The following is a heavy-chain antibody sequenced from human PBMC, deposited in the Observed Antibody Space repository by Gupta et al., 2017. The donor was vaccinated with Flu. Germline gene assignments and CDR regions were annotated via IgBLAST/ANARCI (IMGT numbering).Heavy chain of an antibody. CDR3: ARGIVLPPLAAAVANPPGVLSCGMDV. D-gene: IGHD6-13*01. J-gene: IGHJ6*02. Sequence: QVQLQQWGAGLLKPSETLSLTCAVYGGSFSGYYWSWIRQPPGKGLEWIGEINHSGSTNYNPSLKSRVTISVDTAKNQFSLKLSSVTAADTAVYYCARGIVLPPLAAAVANPPGVLSCGMDVGGQGTTVTVSS. CDR1: GGSFSGYY. CDR2: INHSGST. V-gene: IGHV4-34*01.